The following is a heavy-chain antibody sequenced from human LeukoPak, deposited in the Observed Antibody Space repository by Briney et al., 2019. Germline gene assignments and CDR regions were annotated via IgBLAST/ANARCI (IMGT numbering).Heavy chain of an antibody. CDR2: IDVSDSYT. CDR1: GYSFSSYW. Sequence: GESLKISCKGSGYSFSSYWISWVRQMPGKGLEWMGRIDVSDSYTNYSPSFQGHVTISADKSISTAHLQWSSLKASDTAMYYCARHMLVGAPVHFQHWGQGSLVTVSS. V-gene: IGHV5-10-1*01. J-gene: IGHJ1*01. CDR3: ARHMLVGAPVHFQH. D-gene: IGHD1-26*01.